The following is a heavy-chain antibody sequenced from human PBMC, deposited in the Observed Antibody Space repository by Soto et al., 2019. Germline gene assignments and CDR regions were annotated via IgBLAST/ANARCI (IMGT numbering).Heavy chain of an antibody. CDR2: INHSGST. CDR3: ARELDFGGTDS. V-gene: IGHV4-34*02. CDR1: GGSFSGYF. Sequence: QVRLQQWGAGLLKPSETLSLTCAVYGGSFSGYFWTWIRQSPERGLEWIGQINHSGSTKYNPSRDSRATISVDTSKYQFFLRLTSVTAADSAVYYCARELDFGGTDSWGRGTPVTV. J-gene: IGHJ5*02. D-gene: IGHD1-1*01.